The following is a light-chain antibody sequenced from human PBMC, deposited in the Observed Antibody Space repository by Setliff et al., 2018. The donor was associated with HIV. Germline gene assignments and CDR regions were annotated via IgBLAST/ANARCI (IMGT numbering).Light chain of an antibody. J-gene: IGLJ1*01. V-gene: IGLV3-21*04. CDR2: YDS. Sequence: SYELTQPPSVSVAPGKTARITCGGNNIGSKSVHWYQQKPGQAPVLVISYDSDRPSGIPERFSGSNSGNTATLTISRVEAGDEADYYCQVWDSSSAHPYVFGTGTKVTVL. CDR1: NIGSKS. CDR3: QVWDSSSAHPYV.